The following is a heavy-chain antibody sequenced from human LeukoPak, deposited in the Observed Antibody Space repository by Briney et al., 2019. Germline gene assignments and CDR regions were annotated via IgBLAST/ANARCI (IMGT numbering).Heavy chain of an antibody. CDR3: AGGSLRFLEWAYFQH. Sequence: GASVKVSCKASGYTFTSYGISWVRQAPGQGLEWMGWISAYNGNTNYAQKLQGRVTMTTDTSTSTAYMELRSLRSDDTAVYYCAGGSLRFLEWAYFQHWGQGTLVTVSS. D-gene: IGHD3-3*01. CDR2: ISAYNGNT. V-gene: IGHV1-18*01. J-gene: IGHJ1*01. CDR1: GYTFTSYG.